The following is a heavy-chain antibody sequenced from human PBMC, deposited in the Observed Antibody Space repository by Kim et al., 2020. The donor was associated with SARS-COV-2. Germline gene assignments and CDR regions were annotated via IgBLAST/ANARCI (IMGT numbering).Heavy chain of an antibody. CDR3: AKKTSGAYAPFDF. CDR2: AILSGDK. D-gene: IGHD2-2*01. J-gene: IGHJ3*01. CDR1: GFSFRSYV. V-gene: IGHV3-23*01. Sequence: GGYLRLSCAASGFSFRSYVMSWVRQAPGKGLEWVSSAILSGDKTYSDSVKGRFNMFRDNSENTVSLQMNSLRAEDTAIYFCAKKTSGAYAPFDFWGQGTLVTVSS.